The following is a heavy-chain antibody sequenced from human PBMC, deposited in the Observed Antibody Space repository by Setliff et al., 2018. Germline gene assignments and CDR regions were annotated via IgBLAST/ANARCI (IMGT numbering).Heavy chain of an antibody. CDR1: GFAFSSYR. CDR2: IWDDGGNK. D-gene: IGHD2-15*01. Sequence: GGSLRLSCAASGFAFSSYRMHWVRQAPGKGLEWVAVIWDDGGNKYHADSVKGRFTISRDNSKNTLYLQMNSLRPEDTAVYYCARTCSGSGCYAGLESWGQGTPVTVSS. CDR3: ARTCSGSGCYAGLES. J-gene: IGHJ4*02. V-gene: IGHV3-33*08.